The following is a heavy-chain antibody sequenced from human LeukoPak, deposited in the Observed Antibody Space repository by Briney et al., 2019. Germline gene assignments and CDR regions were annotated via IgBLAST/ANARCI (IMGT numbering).Heavy chain of an antibody. Sequence: ASVKVSCKVSGYTLTELSMHWVRRAPGKGLEWMGGFDPEDGETIYAQKFQGRVTMTEDTSTDTAYMELSSLRSEDTAVYYCATGASSIEYFQHWGQGTLVTVSS. CDR1: GYTLTELS. J-gene: IGHJ1*01. V-gene: IGHV1-24*01. D-gene: IGHD6-13*01. CDR2: FDPEDGET. CDR3: ATGASSIEYFQH.